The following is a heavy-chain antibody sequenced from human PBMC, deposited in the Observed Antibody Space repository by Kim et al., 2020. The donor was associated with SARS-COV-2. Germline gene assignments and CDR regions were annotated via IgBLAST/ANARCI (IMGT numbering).Heavy chain of an antibody. V-gene: IGHV7-4-1*02. D-gene: IGHD2-2*01. CDR2: INTNTGNP. CDR3: ARDLGSPQLPRRDWFDP. J-gene: IGHJ5*02. CDR1: GYTFTSYA. Sequence: ASVKVSCKASGYTFTSYAMNWVRQAPGQGLEWMGWINTNTGNPTYAQGFTGRFVFSLDTSVSTAYLQISSLKAEDTAVYYCARDLGSPQLPRRDWFDPWGQGTLVTVSS.